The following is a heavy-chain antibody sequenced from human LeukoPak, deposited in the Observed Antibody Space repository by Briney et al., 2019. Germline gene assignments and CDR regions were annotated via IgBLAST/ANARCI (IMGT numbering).Heavy chain of an antibody. J-gene: IGHJ6*02. CDR3: ARDGSGSLTNYYYGMDV. Sequence: ASVKVSCKASGYTFTRYAMNWVRQAPGQGLEWTGWINTNTGNPTYAQGFTGRFVFSLDTSVSTAYLQISSLRAEDTAVYYCARDGSGSLTNYYYGMDVWGQGTTVTVSS. CDR1: GYTFTRYA. D-gene: IGHD1-26*01. CDR2: INTNTGNP. V-gene: IGHV7-4-1*02.